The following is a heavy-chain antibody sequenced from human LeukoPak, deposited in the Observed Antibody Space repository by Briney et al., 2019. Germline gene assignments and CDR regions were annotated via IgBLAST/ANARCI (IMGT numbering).Heavy chain of an antibody. D-gene: IGHD3-22*01. J-gene: IGHJ3*02. V-gene: IGHV3-23*01. Sequence: GGSLRLSCAASGFTFSSYGMSWVRQAPGKGLEWVSAISGSGGSTYYADSVKGRFTISRDNSKNTLYLQMNSLRAEDTAVYYCAKVRMITMIAYDAFDIWGQGTMVTVSS. CDR3: AKVRMITMIAYDAFDI. CDR1: GFTFSSYG. CDR2: ISGSGGST.